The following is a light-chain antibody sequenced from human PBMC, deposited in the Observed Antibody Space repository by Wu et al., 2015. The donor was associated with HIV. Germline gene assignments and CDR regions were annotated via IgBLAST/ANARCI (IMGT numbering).Light chain of an antibody. Sequence: DIQMTQSPSSLSASVGDRATITCRASQGISNFLAWYQQKPGKPPKVLIYAASTLQSGVPSRFSGSGSGTDFALTISSLQPEDIATYYCQQYDNLPPHSFGQGTKLEIK. CDR2: AAS. V-gene: IGKV1-27*01. CDR3: QQYDNLPPHS. J-gene: IGKJ2*03. CDR1: QGISNF.